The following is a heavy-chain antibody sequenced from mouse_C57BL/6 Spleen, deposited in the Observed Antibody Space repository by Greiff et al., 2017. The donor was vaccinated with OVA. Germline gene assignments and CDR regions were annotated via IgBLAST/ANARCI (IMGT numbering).Heavy chain of an antibody. CDR1: GYTFTSYW. V-gene: IGHV1-55*01. CDR3: AREGDYYGSSYEND. J-gene: IGHJ2*01. CDR2: IYPGSGST. Sequence: QVQLQQPGAELVKPGASVKMSCKASGYTFTSYWITWVKQRPGQGLEWIGDIYPGSGSTNYNEKFKSKATLTVDTSSSTAYMQLSSLTSEDSAVYYCAREGDYYGSSYENDWGQGTTLTVSS. D-gene: IGHD1-1*01.